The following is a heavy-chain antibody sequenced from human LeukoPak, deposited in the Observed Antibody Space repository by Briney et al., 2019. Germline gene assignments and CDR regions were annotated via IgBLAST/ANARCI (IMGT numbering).Heavy chain of an antibody. J-gene: IGHJ5*02. D-gene: IGHD6-13*01. V-gene: IGHV4-39*07. CDR2: IYYSGSPSYNPSP. Sequence: SETLSLTCTVSGYSIASTTDYWGWLRQAPGKGLEWIGSIYYSGSPSYNPSPSYNPSLRSRVGLSLETSKNQISLTLRSLTDADTAVYHCAKVLPGIQVFDTWGPGTLVTVSS. CDR3: AKVLPGIQVFDT. CDR1: GYSIASTTDY.